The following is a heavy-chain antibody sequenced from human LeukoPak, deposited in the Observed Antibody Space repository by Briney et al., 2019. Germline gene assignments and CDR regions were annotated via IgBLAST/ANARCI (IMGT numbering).Heavy chain of an antibody. D-gene: IGHD2-2*02. CDR2: IIPILGIA. CDR3: ARVGVVTAATPWFDP. J-gene: IGHJ5*02. V-gene: IGHV1-69*04. CDR1: GGTFSSYA. Sequence: ASVKVSCKASGGTFSSYAISWVRQAPGQGLEGMGRIIPILGIANYAQKFQGRVTITADKSTSTAYMELSSLRSEDTAVYYCARVGVVTAATPWFDPWGQGTLVTVSS.